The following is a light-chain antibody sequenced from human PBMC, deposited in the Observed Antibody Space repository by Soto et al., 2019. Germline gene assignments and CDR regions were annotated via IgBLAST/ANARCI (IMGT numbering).Light chain of an antibody. CDR1: QSISRY. V-gene: IGKV3-11*01. CDR3: MQATQPYT. CDR2: DAS. Sequence: EIVLTQSPPTLSLSPGERATLSCRASQSISRYLAWYQQRPGQTPRLLIYDASNRATGIPARFSGSGAGTDFTLKISRVEAEDVGVYYCMQATQPYTFGQGTKLEIK. J-gene: IGKJ2*01.